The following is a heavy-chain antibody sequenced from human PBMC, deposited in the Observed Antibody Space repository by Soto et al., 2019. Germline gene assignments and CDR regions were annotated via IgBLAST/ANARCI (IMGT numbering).Heavy chain of an antibody. CDR1: GYNFITDW. V-gene: IGHV5-10-1*01. Sequence: PGESLKISCKGSGYNFITDWISCVRQMPGKGLEWVGMIDPTDSYTKYSPSFEGHVTISADKSISTAYLQWRSRKASDSAVYYCARLSRASFALDVWGQGTTVTVAS. CDR3: ARLSRASFALDV. D-gene: IGHD3-16*01. CDR2: IDPTDSYT. J-gene: IGHJ6*02.